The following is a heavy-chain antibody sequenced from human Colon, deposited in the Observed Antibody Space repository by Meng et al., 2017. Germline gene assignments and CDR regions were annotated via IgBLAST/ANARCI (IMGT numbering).Heavy chain of an antibody. CDR3: ASLSPPVTEKWIDP. V-gene: IGHV3-74*01. J-gene: IGHJ5*02. D-gene: IGHD4-17*01. CDR1: GFTFSDYW. CDR2: MNGDGGSV. Sequence: EVKGGESGGGLVQPGGSLRLSCAASGFTFSDYWMNWVRQVPGKGLEWVARMNGDGGSVSYADSVKGRFTISRDNSKSTLYLQMNDLRVDDTAVYYCASLSPPVTEKWIDPWGQGTLVTVSS.